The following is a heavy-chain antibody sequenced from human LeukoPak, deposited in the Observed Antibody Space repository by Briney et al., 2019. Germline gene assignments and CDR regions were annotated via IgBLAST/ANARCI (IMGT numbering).Heavy chain of an antibody. D-gene: IGHD3-22*01. CDR3: ARAGVWDYNDSSGYHNGAFDI. Sequence: ASVKVSCKASGYTFTSYDISWVRQAPGQGLEWMGWINPDSGGTNYAQRFQGRVTMTRDTSTSTAYMELSRLRSDDTAFYYCARAGVWDYNDSSGYHNGAFDIWGQGTMVTVSS. CDR2: INPDSGGT. J-gene: IGHJ3*02. V-gene: IGHV1-2*02. CDR1: GYTFTSYD.